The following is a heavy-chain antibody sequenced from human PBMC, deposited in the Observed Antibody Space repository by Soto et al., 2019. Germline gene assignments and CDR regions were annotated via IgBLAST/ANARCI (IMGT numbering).Heavy chain of an antibody. CDR2: ISGSGGST. CDR3: AKVRAMFCSSNNCYYYDY. D-gene: IGHD2-2*01. J-gene: IGHJ4*02. Sequence: EVPLLESGGGVVQPGTSLRLSCEASAFTFSSYAMSWVRQAPGKGLEWVSAISGSGGSTFYADSVKGRFTISRDNSMNTLYLQMNRLRAEDTAVYFCAKVRAMFCSSNNCYYYDYWGQGTLVTVSS. V-gene: IGHV3-23*01. CDR1: AFTFSSYA.